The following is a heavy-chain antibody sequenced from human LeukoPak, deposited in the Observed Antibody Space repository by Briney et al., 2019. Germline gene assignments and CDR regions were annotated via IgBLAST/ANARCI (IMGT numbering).Heavy chain of an antibody. Sequence: KPSETLSLTCTVSGGSISSYYWSWMRQPPGKGLEWIGYIYYSGSTNYNPSLKSRVTISVDTSKNQFSLKLSSVTAADTDVYYCARATLTRIRGVMRYYYGMDVWGQGTTVTVSS. CDR1: GGSISSYY. D-gene: IGHD3-10*01. J-gene: IGHJ6*02. CDR3: ARATLTRIRGVMRYYYGMDV. V-gene: IGHV4-59*01. CDR2: IYYSGST.